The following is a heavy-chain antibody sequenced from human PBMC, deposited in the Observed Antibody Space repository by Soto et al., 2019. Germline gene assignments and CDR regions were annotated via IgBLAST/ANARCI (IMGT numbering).Heavy chain of an antibody. V-gene: IGHV3-33*08. D-gene: IGHD3-22*01. CDR3: ASGYYESSSYQGEFDY. CDR1: GFTFSSYG. Sequence: AGGSLRLSCAASGFTFSSYGMHWVRQAPGKGLEWVAAIRYDGSRKYYADSVKGRFSISRDNSKNTLYLEMNSLRAEDTAVYYCASGYYESSSYQGEFDYWGQGTLVTVSS. CDR2: IRYDGSRK. J-gene: IGHJ4*02.